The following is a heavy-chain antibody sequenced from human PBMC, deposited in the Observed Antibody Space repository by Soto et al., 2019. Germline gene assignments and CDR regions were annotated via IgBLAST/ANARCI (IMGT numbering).Heavy chain of an antibody. CDR2: IIPIFGTA. D-gene: IGHD3-22*01. J-gene: IGHJ5*02. V-gene: IGHV1-69*13. CDR3: ARGRLYYYDSSGYHNWFDP. CDR1: GGTFSSYA. Sequence: GASVKVSCKASGGTFSSYAIIWVRQAPGQGLEWMGGIIPIFGTANYAQKFQGRVTITADESTSTAYMELSSLRSEDTAVYYCARGRLYYYDSSGYHNWFDPWGQGTLVTVS.